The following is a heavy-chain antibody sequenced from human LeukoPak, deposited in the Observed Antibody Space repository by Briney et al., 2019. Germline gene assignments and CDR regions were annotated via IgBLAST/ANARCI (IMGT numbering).Heavy chain of an antibody. J-gene: IGHJ4*02. V-gene: IGHV3-53*01. D-gene: IGHD6-13*01. CDR3: TRDLTGTTWSENDY. CDR1: GLSVRGSY. CDR2: IYSGDRR. Sequence: PGGSLRLSCEVSGLSVRGSYMSWVRQAPGKGLEWVSVIYSGDRRYYADSVKGRFTISRDTSKNTLYLQMNNLRVDDTARYYCTRDLTGTTWSENDYWGQGTLVTISS.